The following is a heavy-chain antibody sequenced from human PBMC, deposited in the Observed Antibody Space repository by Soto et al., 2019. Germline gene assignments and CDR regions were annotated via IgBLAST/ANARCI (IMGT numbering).Heavy chain of an antibody. CDR3: ARGRSGSYVSHDAFDS. V-gene: IGHV3-30-3*01. CDR1: GLTFSSYA. J-gene: IGHJ3*02. Sequence: GGSLRLSCAASGLTFSSYAMHGVRQAPGKGLEWVAVISYDGSNKYYADSVKGRFTISRDNSKNTLYLQMNSLRAEDTAVYYCARGRSGSYVSHDAFDSWGQGTMVTVSS. CDR2: ISYDGSNK. D-gene: IGHD1-26*01.